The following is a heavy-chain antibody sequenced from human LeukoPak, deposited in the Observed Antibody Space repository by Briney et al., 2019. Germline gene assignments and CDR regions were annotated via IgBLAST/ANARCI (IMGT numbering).Heavy chain of an antibody. Sequence: GGSLRLSCAASEFTFSSYAINWIRQAPGKGLEWVSAISGSGGSTYYADSVKGRFTISRDNSKNTLYLQMNSLRAEDTAVYYCAKVGYCSGGSCYRSFDYWGQGTLVTVSS. J-gene: IGHJ4*02. CDR1: EFTFSSYA. V-gene: IGHV3-23*01. CDR3: AKVGYCSGGSCYRSFDY. CDR2: ISGSGGST. D-gene: IGHD2-15*01.